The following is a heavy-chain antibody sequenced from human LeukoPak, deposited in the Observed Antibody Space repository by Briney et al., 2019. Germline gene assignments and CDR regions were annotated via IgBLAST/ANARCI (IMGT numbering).Heavy chain of an antibody. V-gene: IGHV3-7*01. Sequence: GGSLRLSCAASGFTFSGYWMSWVRQTPEKGLEWVANIKQDGYEKYYVDSVKGRFTISRDNAKNSLYLQMNSLRADDTAVYYCAGDKIVGLTTLDYWGQGTLVTVSS. D-gene: IGHD1-26*01. CDR2: IKQDGYEK. CDR1: GFTFSGYW. CDR3: AGDKIVGLTTLDY. J-gene: IGHJ4*02.